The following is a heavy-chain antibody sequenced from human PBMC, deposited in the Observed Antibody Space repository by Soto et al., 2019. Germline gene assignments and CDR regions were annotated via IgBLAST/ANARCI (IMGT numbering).Heavy chain of an antibody. V-gene: IGHV4-39*01. J-gene: IGHJ4*02. CDR3: ARHLSLPFWSGYPFDY. D-gene: IGHD3-3*01. CDR2: LYYSGST. CDR1: GGSISSNNYY. Sequence: TSETLSLTCTVSGGSISSNNYYWGWIRQPPGKGLEWIGGLYYSGSTYYNPSLKSRVTISVDTSKNQFSLRLSSVTAADTAVYYCARHLSLPFWSGYPFDYWGQGALVTVSS.